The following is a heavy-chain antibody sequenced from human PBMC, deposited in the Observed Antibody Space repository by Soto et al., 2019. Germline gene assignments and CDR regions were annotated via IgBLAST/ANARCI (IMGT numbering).Heavy chain of an antibody. CDR3: AKDQGMARGGMDV. CDR1: GFTFSSYG. Sequence: PGGSLRLSCAASGFTFSSYGMHWVRQAPGKGLEWVAVISYDGSNKYYADSVKGRFTISRDNSKNTLYLQVNSLRAEDTAVYYCAKDQGMARGGMDVWGQGTTGTVSS. V-gene: IGHV3-30*18. D-gene: IGHD6-13*01. CDR2: ISYDGSNK. J-gene: IGHJ6*02.